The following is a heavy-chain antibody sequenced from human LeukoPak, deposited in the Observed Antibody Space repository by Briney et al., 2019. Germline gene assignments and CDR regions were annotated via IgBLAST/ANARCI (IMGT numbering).Heavy chain of an antibody. V-gene: IGHV3-30*18. D-gene: IGHD6-19*01. CDR1: GFTFSSYG. Sequence: GRSLRLSCAASGFTFSSYGMHWVRQAPGKGLEWVAVISYDGSNKYHADSVKGRFTISRDNSKNTLYLQMNSLRAEDTAVYYCAKDSSGWKTLGYFDYWGQGTLVTVSS. J-gene: IGHJ4*02. CDR3: AKDSSGWKTLGYFDY. CDR2: ISYDGSNK.